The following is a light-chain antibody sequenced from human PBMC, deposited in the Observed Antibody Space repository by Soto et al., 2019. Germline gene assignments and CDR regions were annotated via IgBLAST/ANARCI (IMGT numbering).Light chain of an antibody. Sequence: DIQMTQSPSSLSASVGDRVTITCRASQSISSYLNWYQQKPGKAPKLLIYAASSLQSGVPSRFSGSGSGTDFTLTISSLQPEDFATYYCQQSYSTPFTVGPVTKVYIK. CDR3: QQSYSTPFT. J-gene: IGKJ3*01. V-gene: IGKV1-39*01. CDR1: QSISSY. CDR2: AAS.